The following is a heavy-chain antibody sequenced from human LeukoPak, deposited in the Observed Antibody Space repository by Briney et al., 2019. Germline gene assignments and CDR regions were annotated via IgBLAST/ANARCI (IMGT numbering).Heavy chain of an antibody. J-gene: IGHJ6*03. D-gene: IGHD3-3*01. CDR2: IKQDGSEK. V-gene: IGHV3-7*01. CDR3: ARESYDFWSGYSFYYYYYYMDV. Sequence: GSLRLSCAASGFTFSSYWMSWVRQAPGKGLEWVANIKQDGSEKYYVDSVKGRFTISRDNAKNSLYLQMNSLRAEDTAVYYCARESYDFWSGYSFYYYYYYMDVWGKGTTVTVSS. CDR1: GFTFSSYW.